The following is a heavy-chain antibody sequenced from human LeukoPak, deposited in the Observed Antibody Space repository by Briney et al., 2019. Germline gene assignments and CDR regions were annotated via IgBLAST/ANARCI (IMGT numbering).Heavy chain of an antibody. CDR3: AKRGAAAGTEADY. CDR2: IRYDGSNK. Sequence: GGSLRLSCAASGFTFSSYGMHWVRQAPGKGLEWVAFIRYDGSNKYYADSVKGRFTISRDNSKNTLYLQMNSLRAEDTAVYYCAKRGAAAGTEADYWGQGTLVTVSS. V-gene: IGHV3-30*02. CDR1: GFTFSSYG. J-gene: IGHJ4*02. D-gene: IGHD6-13*01.